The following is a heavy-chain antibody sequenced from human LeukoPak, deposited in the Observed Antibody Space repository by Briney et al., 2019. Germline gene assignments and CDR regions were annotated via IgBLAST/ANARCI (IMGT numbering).Heavy chain of an antibody. J-gene: IGHJ4*02. D-gene: IGHD4-17*01. Sequence: SETLSLTCTVSGYSISSGYYWGWNRQPPGKGLEWIGSIYHSGSTYYNPSLKSRVTISVDTSKNQFSLKLSSVTAADTAVYYCARGLYGDSIYWGQGTLVTVSS. CDR2: IYHSGST. V-gene: IGHV4-38-2*02. CDR3: ARGLYGDSIY. CDR1: GYSISSGYY.